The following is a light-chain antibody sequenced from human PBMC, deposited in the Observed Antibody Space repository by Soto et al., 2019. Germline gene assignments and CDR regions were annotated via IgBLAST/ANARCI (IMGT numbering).Light chain of an antibody. V-gene: IGKV3-20*01. Sequence: IGLTQSPGTLSLSPWERTTLPCRASQSISRYLAWYQQKPGQGPRLLIYGASSRATGTPDRFSGSGSGTDFTLTINRLEPEDFALYYCQQYGSSPPTFGQGTKVDIK. CDR3: QQYGSSPPT. J-gene: IGKJ1*01. CDR1: QSISRY. CDR2: GAS.